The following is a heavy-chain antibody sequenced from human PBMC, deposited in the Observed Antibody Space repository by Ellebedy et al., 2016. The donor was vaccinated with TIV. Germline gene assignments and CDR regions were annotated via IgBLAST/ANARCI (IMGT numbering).Heavy chain of an antibody. D-gene: IGHD2-21*01. V-gene: IGHV4-34*01. CDR3: ARHPNEHIVVVADAFDI. J-gene: IGHJ3*02. CDR2: INHSGST. CDR1: GGSISSYY. Sequence: SETLSLTXTVSGGSISSYYWSWIRQPPGKGLEWIGEINHSGSTNYNPSLKSRVTISVDTSKNQFSLKLSSVTAADTAVYYCARHPNEHIVVVADAFDIWGQGTMVTVSS.